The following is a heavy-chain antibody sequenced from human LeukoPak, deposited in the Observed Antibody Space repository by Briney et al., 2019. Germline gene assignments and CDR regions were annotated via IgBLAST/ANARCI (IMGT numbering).Heavy chain of an antibody. CDR2: ISWNSGSI. CDR1: GFTFDDYA. CDR3: AKDKSRDIVVVPAESYDY. J-gene: IGHJ4*02. V-gene: IGHV3-9*01. Sequence: GGSLRLSCAASGFTFDDYAMHWVRQAPGKGLEWVSGISWNSGSIGYADSVKGRFTISRDNAKNSLYLQMNSLRAEDTALYYCAKDKSRDIVVVPAESYDYWGQGTLVTVSS. D-gene: IGHD2-2*01.